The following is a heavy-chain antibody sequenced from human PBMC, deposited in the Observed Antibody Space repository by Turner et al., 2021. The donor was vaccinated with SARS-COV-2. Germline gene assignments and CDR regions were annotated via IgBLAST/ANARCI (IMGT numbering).Heavy chain of an antibody. V-gene: IGHV3-23*01. Sequence: EVQLLESGGGLVQPGGSLRLSCAAAGFIFSSYVMSWVRQAPGKGLEWVSGISGSGGSTYYADSVKGRFTISIDNSKNTLYLQMNSLRAEDTAVYYCAKAQLGYYLGVDYWGQGTLVTVSS. CDR3: AKAQLGYYLGVDY. CDR2: ISGSGGST. CDR1: GFIFSSYV. J-gene: IGHJ4*02. D-gene: IGHD3-3*01.